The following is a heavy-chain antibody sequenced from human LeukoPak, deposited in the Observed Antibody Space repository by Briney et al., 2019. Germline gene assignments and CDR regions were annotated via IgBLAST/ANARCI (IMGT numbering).Heavy chain of an antibody. CDR3: ARVPKSYSSGWLLFDY. CDR1: GFTFTSYA. Sequence: GGSLRLSCAASGFTFTSYAMHWVRQAPGQRLEWMGWINAGNGNTKYSQKFQGRVTITRDTSASTAYMELSSLRSEDTAVYYCARVPKSYSSGWLLFDYWGQGTLVTVSS. D-gene: IGHD6-19*01. V-gene: IGHV1-3*01. CDR2: INAGNGNT. J-gene: IGHJ4*02.